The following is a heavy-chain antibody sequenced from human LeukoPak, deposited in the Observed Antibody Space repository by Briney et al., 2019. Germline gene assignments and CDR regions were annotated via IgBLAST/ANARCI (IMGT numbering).Heavy chain of an antibody. CDR2: ISAYNGHT. CDR1: GYAFSSYG. J-gene: IGHJ4*02. D-gene: IGHD6-19*01. CDR3: ARGPGIAVAGVFDY. V-gene: IGHV1-18*04. Sequence: ASVKVSCKASGYAFSSYGINWVRQAPGQGLEWMGWISAYNGHTNYVQKMQGRVTMTTDTSTNTAYMELRSLRSDDTAVYYCARGPGIAVAGVFDYWGQGSLVTVSP.